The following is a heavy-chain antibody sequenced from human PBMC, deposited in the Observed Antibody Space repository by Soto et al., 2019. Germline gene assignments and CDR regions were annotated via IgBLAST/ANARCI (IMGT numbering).Heavy chain of an antibody. J-gene: IGHJ4*02. CDR1: GFTFSSYA. CDR2: ISYDGSNK. D-gene: IGHD2-15*01. CDR3: ARADYSPLAHPDFDY. Sequence: QVQLVESGGGVVQPGRSLRLSCAASGFTFSSYAMHWVRQAPGKGLEWVAVISYDGSNKYYADSVKGRFTISRDNSKNTLDLQMNSLRAEDTAVYYCARADYSPLAHPDFDYWGQGTLVTVSS. V-gene: IGHV3-30-3*01.